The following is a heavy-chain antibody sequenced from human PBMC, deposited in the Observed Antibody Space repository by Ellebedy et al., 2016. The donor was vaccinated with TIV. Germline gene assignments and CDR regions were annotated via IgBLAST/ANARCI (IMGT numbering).Heavy chain of an antibody. D-gene: IGHD3-22*01. CDR3: AKGVESSGLFGN. J-gene: IGHJ4*02. CDR2: TSGGGATT. CDR1: GFTFSNYA. V-gene: IGHV3-23*01. Sequence: GESLKISCAASGFTFSNYAMSWVRQAPGKGLEWVSGTSGGGATTYYADSVKGRFTISRDNSKNTLYLEMNSLRVEDSALYYFAKGVESSGLFGNWGQGTLLTVSS.